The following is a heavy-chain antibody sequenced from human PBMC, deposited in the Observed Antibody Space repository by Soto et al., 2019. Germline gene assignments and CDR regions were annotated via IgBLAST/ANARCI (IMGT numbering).Heavy chain of an antibody. J-gene: IGHJ3*02. Sequence: QVQLVESGGGVVQPGTSLRLSCEASGFTFSGFGMHWVRQAPGKGLEWVAVIWYDGSKKYYADCVKGRFTISRDNSKNALYLQMNGLRAEDTAVYYCARGRGGSYGGNSAHFDIWGQGTLVTVSS. CDR1: GFTFSGFG. D-gene: IGHD4-17*01. CDR3: ARGRGGSYGGNSAHFDI. V-gene: IGHV3-33*01. CDR2: IWYDGSKK.